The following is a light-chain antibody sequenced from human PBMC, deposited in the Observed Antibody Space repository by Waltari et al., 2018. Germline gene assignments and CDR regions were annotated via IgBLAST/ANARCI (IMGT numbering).Light chain of an antibody. CDR3: QKYVNLPAT. CDR2: DAS. V-gene: IGKV3-20*01. J-gene: IGKJ1*01. Sequence: EIVLTQSPGTLSLSPGERATLSCRASQSVGRYLAWYQQKPGQAPRPLLYDASTRATGIPDRFSGSGSGTDFSLTISRLESEDFAVYYCQKYVNLPATFGQGTKVEIK. CDR1: QSVGRY.